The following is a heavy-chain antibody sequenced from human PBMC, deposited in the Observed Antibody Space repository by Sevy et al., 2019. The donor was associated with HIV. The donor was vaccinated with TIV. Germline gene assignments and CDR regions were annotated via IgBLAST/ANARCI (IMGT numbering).Heavy chain of an antibody. D-gene: IGHD6-13*01. Sequence: SETLSLTCTVSGGSITDKKYYWAWIRQPPGKGLEWTGSISYGGSTYYNPSLQSRVTLSVDTCKNQFSLNLSSVTAADTAKYYCARRVAAAGQGNEYFQHWGRGTLVTVSS. J-gene: IGHJ1*01. V-gene: IGHV4-39*01. CDR3: ARRVAAAGQGNEYFQH. CDR1: GGSITDKKYY. CDR2: ISYGGST.